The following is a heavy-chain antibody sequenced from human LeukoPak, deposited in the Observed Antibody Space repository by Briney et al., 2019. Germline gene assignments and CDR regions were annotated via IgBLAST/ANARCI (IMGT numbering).Heavy chain of an antibody. CDR2: ISSSSSTV. CDR1: GLTFSRYS. V-gene: IGHV3-48*02. Sequence: GGSLRLSCAASGLTFSRYSMNWVRQAPGKGLEWVSYISSSSSTVYYADSLKGRFTISRDNAKNSLYLQMNSLRDEDTAVYYCARAQTYYGSGSYLYWGQGTLVTVSS. CDR3: ARAQTYYGSGSYLY. J-gene: IGHJ4*02. D-gene: IGHD3-10*01.